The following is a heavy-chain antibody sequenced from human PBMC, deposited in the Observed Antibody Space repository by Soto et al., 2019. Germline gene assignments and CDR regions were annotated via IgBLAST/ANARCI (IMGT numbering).Heavy chain of an antibody. Sequence: GWSLRLSCAASGFTFSSYSMNWVRQAPGKGLEWVSYISSSGSTIYYADSVKGRFTISRDNAKNSLYLQMNSLRAEDTAVYYCARDNEGGMDVWGQGTTVTVSS. CDR1: GFTFSSYS. CDR3: ARDNEGGMDV. D-gene: IGHD1-1*01. CDR2: ISSSGSTI. J-gene: IGHJ6*02. V-gene: IGHV3-48*04.